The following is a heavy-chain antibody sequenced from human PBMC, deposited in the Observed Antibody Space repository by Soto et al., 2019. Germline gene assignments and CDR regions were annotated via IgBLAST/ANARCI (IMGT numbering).Heavy chain of an antibody. D-gene: IGHD6-6*01. CDR1: GGSISSYY. CDR3: ARGSLVYYYYYYMDV. J-gene: IGHJ6*03. Sequence: SETLSLTCTVSGGSISSYYWSWIRQPPGKGLEWIGYIYYSGSTNYNPSLKSRVTISVDTSKNQFSLKLSSVTAADTAVYYCARGSLVYYYYYYMDVWGKGTTVTVSS. V-gene: IGHV4-59*01. CDR2: IYYSGST.